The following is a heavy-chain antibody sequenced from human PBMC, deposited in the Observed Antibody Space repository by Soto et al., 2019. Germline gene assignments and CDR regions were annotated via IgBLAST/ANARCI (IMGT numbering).Heavy chain of an antibody. CDR1: RGSMSSHY. V-gene: IGHV4-59*11. J-gene: IGHJ4*02. Sequence: SETLSLTCTVSRGSMSSHYLSWIRQSPGKGLEWIVYIYSNGISIYNPSLNSRLTILVDTPKNQVFLRLSSVTAADTAVYFCASEKPGHQFEYSGQGIPVTVSS. D-gene: IGHD2-2*01. CDR3: ASEKPGHQFEY. CDR2: IYSNGIS.